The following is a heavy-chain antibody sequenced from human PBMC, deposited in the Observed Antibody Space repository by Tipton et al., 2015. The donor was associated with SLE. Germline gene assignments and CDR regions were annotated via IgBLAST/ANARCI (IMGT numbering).Heavy chain of an antibody. CDR3: ARVRSSGDADLTFDS. J-gene: IGHJ4*02. V-gene: IGHV3-33*01. D-gene: IGHD1-26*01. CDR2: IWYDGTTK. CDR1: GFNLNTSG. Sequence: SLRLSCAASGFNLNTSGMHWVRQAPGQGLEWVAIIWYDGTTKYYADSVKGRFTISRDSSYNTLFLQMNSLRSEDTAIYYCARVRSSGDADLTFDSWGQGTLVTVSS.